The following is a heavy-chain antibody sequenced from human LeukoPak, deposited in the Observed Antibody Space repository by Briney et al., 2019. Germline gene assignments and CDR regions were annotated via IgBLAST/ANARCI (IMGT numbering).Heavy chain of an antibody. D-gene: IGHD3/OR15-3a*01. CDR2: IYYSGST. V-gene: IGHV4-30-4*08. CDR3: ARWTGLSDAFDI. CDR1: GGSISSGDYY. Sequence: SETLSLACTVSGGSISSGDYYWSWIRQPPGKGLKWIGYIYYSGSTYYNPSLKSRVTISVDTSKNQFSLKLSSVTAADTAVYYYARWTGLSDAFDIWGQGTMVTVSS. J-gene: IGHJ3*02.